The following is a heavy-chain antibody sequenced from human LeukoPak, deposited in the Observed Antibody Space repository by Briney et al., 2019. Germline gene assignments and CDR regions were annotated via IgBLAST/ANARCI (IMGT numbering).Heavy chain of an antibody. CDR2: IYAGDSYT. CDR3: ARLFWGITENWLDP. CDR1: GYRFTSYW. D-gene: IGHD3-10*02. Sequence: GESLKISCXGSGYRFTSYWIGWVRQMPGKGLEWMGIIYAGDSYTRYSPSFQGQVTISADKSISTAYLQWSSLKASDTAMYYCARLFWGITENWLDPWGQGTLVTVSS. J-gene: IGHJ5*02. V-gene: IGHV5-51*01.